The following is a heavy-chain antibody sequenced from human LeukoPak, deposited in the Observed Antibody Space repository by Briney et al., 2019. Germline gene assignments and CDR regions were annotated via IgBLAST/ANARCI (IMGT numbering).Heavy chain of an antibody. D-gene: IGHD6-6*01. J-gene: IGHJ4*02. Sequence: GGSLRLSCAASGFTFSSYAMSWVRQAPGKGQEWVSAISGSGGSTYYADSVKGRFTVSRDNSKNTLYLQMSSLRAEDTAVYYCARDFYRSSYYLNYWGQGTLVTVSS. CDR1: GFTFSSYA. CDR2: ISGSGGST. V-gene: IGHV3-23*01. CDR3: ARDFYRSSYYLNY.